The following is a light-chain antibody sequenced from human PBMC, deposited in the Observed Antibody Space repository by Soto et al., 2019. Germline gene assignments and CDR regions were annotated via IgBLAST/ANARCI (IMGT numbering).Light chain of an antibody. CDR1: QSVSSGY. J-gene: IGKJ4*01. CDR2: GTS. Sequence: IVLTQSPGTLSLSPRERATLSCRASQSVSSGYLVWYQQRPGQPPRLLIYGTSNRAAGIPDRFSGSGSGTVFTLTIYGLEPEDSAVYYCQQYGSSALTFGGGTKV. V-gene: IGKV3-20*01. CDR3: QQYGSSALT.